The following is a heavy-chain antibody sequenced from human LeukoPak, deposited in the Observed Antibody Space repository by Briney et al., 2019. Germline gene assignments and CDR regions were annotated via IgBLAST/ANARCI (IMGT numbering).Heavy chain of an antibody. CDR3: TSRIIMVRGVIITIDY. D-gene: IGHD3-10*01. CDR2: IKSKTDGGTT. J-gene: IGHJ4*02. Sequence: PGGSLRLSCAASGFTFSNAWMSWVRQAPGKGLEWVGRIKSKTDGGTTDYAAPVKGRFTISRDDSKNTLYLQMNSLKTEDTAVYYCTSRIIMVRGVIITIDYWGQGTLVTVSS. CDR1: GFTFSNAW. V-gene: IGHV3-15*01.